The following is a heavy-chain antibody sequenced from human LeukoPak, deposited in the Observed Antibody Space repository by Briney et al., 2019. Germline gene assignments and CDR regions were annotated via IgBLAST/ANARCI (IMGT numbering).Heavy chain of an antibody. CDR1: GFTFSSYG. D-gene: IGHD5-12*01. V-gene: IGHV3-30*02. J-gene: IGHJ4*02. CDR2: IRYDGSNK. Sequence: GGSLRLSCAASGFTFSSYGMHWVRQAPGKGLEWVAFIRYDGSNKYYADSVKGRFTISRDNSMNTLYLQMNSLRAEDTAVYYCAKDLVGGYETFDYWGQGTLVTVSS. CDR3: AKDLVGGYETFDY.